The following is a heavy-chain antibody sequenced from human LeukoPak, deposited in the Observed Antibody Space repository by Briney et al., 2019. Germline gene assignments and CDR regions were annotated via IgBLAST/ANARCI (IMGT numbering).Heavy chain of an antibody. V-gene: IGHV3-30-3*01. CDR2: ISYDGSNK. D-gene: IGHD3-22*01. J-gene: IGHJ3*02. Sequence: PGRSLRLSCAASGFTFSSYAMHWVRQAPGKGLEWVAVISYDGSNKYYADSVKGRFTISRDNSKNTLYLQMNSLRAEDTAVYYCARDFTPGYYDSSGPTWDAFDIWGQGTMVTVSS. CDR1: GFTFSSYA. CDR3: ARDFTPGYYDSSGPTWDAFDI.